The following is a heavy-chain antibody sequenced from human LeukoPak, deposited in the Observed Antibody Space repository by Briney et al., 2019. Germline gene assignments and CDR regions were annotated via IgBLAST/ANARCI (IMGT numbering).Heavy chain of an antibody. J-gene: IGHJ4*02. Sequence: QAGGSLRLSCAASGFTFSSYAMSWVRQAPGKGRGWVSVISGSGGSTYYADTVKGRFTISRDNSKNTLYLQMNSLRAEDTAVYYCAKHRSYSTGFDVFDYWGQGTLVTVSS. V-gene: IGHV3-23*01. CDR2: ISGSGGST. CDR3: AKHRSYSTGFDVFDY. D-gene: IGHD1-26*01. CDR1: GFTFSSYA.